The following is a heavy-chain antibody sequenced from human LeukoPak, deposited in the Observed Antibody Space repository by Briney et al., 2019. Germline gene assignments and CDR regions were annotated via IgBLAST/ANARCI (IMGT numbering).Heavy chain of an antibody. J-gene: IGHJ4*02. V-gene: IGHV1-18*01. Sequence: EWMGWISGNNDNPNYGPKLQGRFTVTTDSSTSTAYMELRNLRFDDTAVYYCARDGTSTDDYWGQGNLVTVSS. D-gene: IGHD2-2*01. CDR2: ISGNNDNP. CDR3: ARDGTSTDDY.